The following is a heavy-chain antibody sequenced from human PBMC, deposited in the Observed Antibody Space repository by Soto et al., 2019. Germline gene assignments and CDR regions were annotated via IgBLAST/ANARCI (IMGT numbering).Heavy chain of an antibody. CDR2: IYYSGST. Sequence: SETLSLTCTVSGGSISSGDYYWSWIRQPPGKGLEWIGYIYYSGSTYYNPSLKSRVTISVDTSKNQFSLKLSSVTAADTAVYYCARTGHPIEYYYDSSGRAFDIWGQGTMVTVPS. J-gene: IGHJ3*02. V-gene: IGHV4-30-4*01. CDR1: GGSISSGDYY. D-gene: IGHD3-22*01. CDR3: ARTGHPIEYYYDSSGRAFDI.